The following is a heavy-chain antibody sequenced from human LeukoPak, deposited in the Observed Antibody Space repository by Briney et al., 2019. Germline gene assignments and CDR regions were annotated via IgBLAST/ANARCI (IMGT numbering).Heavy chain of an antibody. CDR1: GYTLTELS. D-gene: IGHD2-2*01. J-gene: IGHJ3*02. CDR3: ARLAGYCSSTSCYDAFDI. V-gene: IGHV1-24*01. CDR2: FDPEDGET. Sequence: ASVKVSCKVSGYTLTELSMHWVRQAPGKGLEWMGGFDPEDGETIYAQKFQGRVTMTEDTSTDTAYMELSSLRSEDTAVYYCARLAGYCSSTSCYDAFDIWGQGTMVTVSS.